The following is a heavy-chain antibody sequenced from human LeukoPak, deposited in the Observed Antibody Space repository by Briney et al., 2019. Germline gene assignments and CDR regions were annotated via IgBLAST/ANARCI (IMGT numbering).Heavy chain of an antibody. V-gene: IGHV4-39*01. CDR3: ASALYSSGWFTGYYFDY. Sequence: PSETLSLTCTVSGGSISSSSYYWGWIRQPPGKGLEWIGSIYYSGSTYYNPYLKSRVTISVDTSKNQFSLKLSSVTAADTAVYYCASALYSSGWFTGYYFDYWGQGTLVTVSS. CDR2: IYYSGST. D-gene: IGHD6-19*01. CDR1: GGSISSSSYY. J-gene: IGHJ4*02.